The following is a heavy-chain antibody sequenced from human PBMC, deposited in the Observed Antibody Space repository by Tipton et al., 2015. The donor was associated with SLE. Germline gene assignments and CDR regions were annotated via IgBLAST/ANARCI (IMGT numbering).Heavy chain of an antibody. CDR3: ARSLISKERYDSYFQH. Sequence: SLRLSCAASGFTFSSYAMHWVRQAPGKGLEWEAVISYDGSNKYYADSVKGRFTISRDNSKNTLYLQMNSLRAEDTAVYYCARSLISKERYDSYFQHWGQGTLVTVSS. D-gene: IGHD3-3*01. CDR2: ISYDGSNK. CDR1: GFTFSSYA. V-gene: IGHV3-30*04. J-gene: IGHJ1*01.